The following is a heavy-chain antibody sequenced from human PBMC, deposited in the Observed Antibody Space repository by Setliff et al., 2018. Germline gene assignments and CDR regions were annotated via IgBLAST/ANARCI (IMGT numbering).Heavy chain of an antibody. CDR3: ARATVGLATIIYFDS. CDR1: GGSFSPYY. Sequence: SETLSLTCTVSGGSFSPYYWAWVRQPPGKGLEWIGRVHSSGDTKYNPSVKTRVTMSVDTSKNQFSLKLSSATAADTAVYYCARATVGLATIIYFDSWGQGTLVTVSS. D-gene: IGHD4-4*01. V-gene: IGHV4-4*07. CDR2: VHSSGDT. J-gene: IGHJ4*02.